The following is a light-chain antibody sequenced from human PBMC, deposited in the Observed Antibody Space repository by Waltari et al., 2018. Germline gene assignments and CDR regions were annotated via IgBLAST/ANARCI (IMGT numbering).Light chain of an antibody. CDR3: CSYAGSSTYV. V-gene: IGLV2-23*01. CDR1: SNDVGL. CDR2: EGS. Sequence: QPALPQPASVSGSPGQSITISCTGTSNDVGLVSWYQQHPGKAPKLMIYEGSKRPSGISYRFSGSKSDNTASLTISGLQAEDEADYYCCSYAGSSTYVFGTGTKVTVL. J-gene: IGLJ1*01.